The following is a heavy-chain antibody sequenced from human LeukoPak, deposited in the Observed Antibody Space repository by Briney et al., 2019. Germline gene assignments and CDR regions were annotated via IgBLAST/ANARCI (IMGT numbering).Heavy chain of an antibody. Sequence: SETLSLTCAVYGGSFSGYYWSWIRQPPGKGLEWIGEINHSGSTNYNPSLKSRVTISVDTSKNQFSLKLSSVTAADTAVYYCARSHYLEYSSSPLYYYYYYYMDVWGKGTTVTVSS. J-gene: IGHJ6*03. CDR3: ARSHYLEYSSSPLYYYYYYYMDV. V-gene: IGHV4-34*01. CDR1: GGSFSGYY. D-gene: IGHD6-6*01. CDR2: INHSGST.